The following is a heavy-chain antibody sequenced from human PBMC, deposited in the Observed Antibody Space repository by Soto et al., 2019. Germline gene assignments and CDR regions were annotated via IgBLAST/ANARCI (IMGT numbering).Heavy chain of an antibody. Sequence: PGGSLRLSCAASGFTFSSYAMSWVRQAPGKGLEWVSAISGSGGSTYYADSVKGRFTISRDNSKNTLYLQMNSLRAEDTAVYYCANPGEHVQAFDPWGQGTLVTVSS. D-gene: IGHD1-1*01. J-gene: IGHJ5*02. CDR3: ANPGEHVQAFDP. V-gene: IGHV3-23*01. CDR1: GFTFSSYA. CDR2: ISGSGGST.